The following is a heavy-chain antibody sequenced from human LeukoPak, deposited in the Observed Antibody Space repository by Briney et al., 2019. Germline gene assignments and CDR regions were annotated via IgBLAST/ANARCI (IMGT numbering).Heavy chain of an antibody. CDR1: GFTFSSYW. Sequence: PGGSPRLSCAASGFTFSSYWMSWVRQAPGEGLEWVANIKQDGSEKYYVDSVKGRFTISRDNAKNSLYLQMNSLRAEDTAVYYCARDTVTKLFDYWGQGTLVTVSS. CDR3: ARDTVTKLFDY. V-gene: IGHV3-7*04. J-gene: IGHJ4*02. D-gene: IGHD4-17*01. CDR2: IKQDGSEK.